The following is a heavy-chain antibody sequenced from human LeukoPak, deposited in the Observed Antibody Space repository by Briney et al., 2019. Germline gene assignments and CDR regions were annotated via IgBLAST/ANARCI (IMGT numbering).Heavy chain of an antibody. CDR3: AMGGSYSLYYYMDV. Sequence: ASVKVSCKASGGTLSSYAISWVRQTPGQGLEWMGGIIPIFGTANYAQKFQGRVTITTDESTSTAYMELSSLRSEDTAVYYCAMGGSYSLYYYMDVWGKGTTVTVSS. CDR2: IIPIFGTA. J-gene: IGHJ6*03. CDR1: GGTLSSYA. V-gene: IGHV1-69*05. D-gene: IGHD1-26*01.